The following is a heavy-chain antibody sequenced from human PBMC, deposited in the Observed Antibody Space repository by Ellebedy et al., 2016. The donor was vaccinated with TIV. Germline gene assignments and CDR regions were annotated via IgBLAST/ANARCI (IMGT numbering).Heavy chain of an antibody. V-gene: IGHV4-59*01. CDR3: ARIFWNGDYYYGVDV. Sequence: MPSETLSLTCTVSGGSISSYYWSWIRQPPGKGLEWIGYIYYSGSTNYNHSLKSRVTLSVDTSKNQFSLKLSSVTGADTAVYYCARIFWNGDYYYGVDVWGQGTTVTVSS. J-gene: IGHJ6*02. CDR1: GGSISSYY. D-gene: IGHD1-1*01. CDR2: IYYSGST.